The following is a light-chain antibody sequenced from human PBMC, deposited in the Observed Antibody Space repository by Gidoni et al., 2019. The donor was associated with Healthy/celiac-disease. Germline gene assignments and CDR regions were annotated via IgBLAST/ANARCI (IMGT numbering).Light chain of an antibody. Sequence: EIVFTHSPGTLSLSPGERATLSCRASQSVSSSYLAWYQQKPGQAPRLRSYGASSRATGIPDRFSGSGSGTDFTLTISRLEPEDFAVYYCQQYGSSPWTFXXXTKVEIK. J-gene: IGKJ1*01. CDR2: GAS. CDR1: QSVSSSY. V-gene: IGKV3-20*01. CDR3: QQYGSSPWT.